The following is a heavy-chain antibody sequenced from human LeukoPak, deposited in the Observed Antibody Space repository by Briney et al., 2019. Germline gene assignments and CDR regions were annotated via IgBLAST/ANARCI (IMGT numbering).Heavy chain of an antibody. V-gene: IGHV3-9*01. CDR3: AKDSGPGSAYCGGDCYWVRSYYYYGMDV. CDR1: VFTFDDYA. CDR2: ISWNSGSI. D-gene: IGHD2-21*02. J-gene: IGHJ6*02. Sequence: GGSLRLSCAASVFTFDDYAMHWVRQAPGKGLEWVSGISWNSGSIGYADSVKGRFTISRDNAKNSLYLQMNSLRAEDTALYYCAKDSGPGSAYCGGDCYWVRSYYYYGMDVWGQGTTVTVSS.